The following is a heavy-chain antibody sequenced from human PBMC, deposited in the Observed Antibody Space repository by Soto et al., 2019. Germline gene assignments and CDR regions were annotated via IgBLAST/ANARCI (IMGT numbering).Heavy chain of an antibody. CDR1: GFTVSSYY. Sequence: GGSLRLSCAASGFTVSSYYMSWVRQAPGKGLEWVSVIYTGGDTFYADSVKGRFTISRDNSKNTLYLQMNSLRADDTAVYYWERVSTSGWYSIDYWGKGTRVTLPS. D-gene: IGHD6-19*01. CDR3: ERVSTSGWYSIDY. V-gene: IGHV3-53*01. CDR2: IYTGGDT. J-gene: IGHJ4*02.